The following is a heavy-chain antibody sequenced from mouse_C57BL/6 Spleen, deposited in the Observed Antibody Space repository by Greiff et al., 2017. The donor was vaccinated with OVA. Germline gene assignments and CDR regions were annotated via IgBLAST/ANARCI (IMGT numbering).Heavy chain of an antibody. Sequence: EVQLQQSGPELVKPGASVKISCKASGYTFTDYYMNWVKQSHGKSLEWIGDINPNNGGTSYTQKFKGKATLTVDKSSSTAYMELRSLTSEDSAVYYCARWGGKTWFAYWGQGTLVTVSA. V-gene: IGHV1-26*01. CDR1: GYTFTDYY. CDR2: INPNNGGT. CDR3: ARWGGKTWFAY. J-gene: IGHJ3*01. D-gene: IGHD1-1*02.